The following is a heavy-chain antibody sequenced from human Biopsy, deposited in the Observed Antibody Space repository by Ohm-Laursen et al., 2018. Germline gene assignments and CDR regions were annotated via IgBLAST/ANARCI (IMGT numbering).Heavy chain of an antibody. CDR1: GESFSDYY. CDR2: INHRGRS. Sequence: SETLSLTCEVSGESFSDYYWSWIRQSPGKGLEWIGEINHRGRSSYSPSLQSRVTISVDASKNQFSLNMKSVPAADTAVYFCARKGGGLLPIRLTDFWGPGMMVTVSS. J-gene: IGHJ4*02. V-gene: IGHV4-34*01. D-gene: IGHD1-26*01. CDR3: ARKGGGLLPIRLTDF.